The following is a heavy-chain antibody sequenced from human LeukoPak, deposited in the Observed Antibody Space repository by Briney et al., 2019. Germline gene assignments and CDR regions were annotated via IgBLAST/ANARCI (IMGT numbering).Heavy chain of an antibody. V-gene: IGHV1-69*06. Sequence: ASVKVSCKASGGTFSSYAISWVRQAPGQGLEWMGGIIPIFGTANYAQKFQGRVTITADKSTSTAYMELSSLRSEDTAVYYCANTEQQLVEYYFDYWGQGTLVTVSS. CDR2: IIPIFGTA. D-gene: IGHD6-13*01. J-gene: IGHJ4*02. CDR1: GGTFSSYA. CDR3: ANTEQQLVEYYFDY.